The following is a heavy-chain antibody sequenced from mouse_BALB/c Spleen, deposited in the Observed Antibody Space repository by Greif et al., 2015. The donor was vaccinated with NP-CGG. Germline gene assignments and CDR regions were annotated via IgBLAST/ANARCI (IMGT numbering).Heavy chain of an antibody. Sequence: VQLQQSGAELVKPGASVKLSCKASGYTFTSYWMHWVKQRPGQGLEWIGEINPSNGRTNYNEKFKSKATLTVDKSSSTAYMQLSSLTSEGSAVYYCAIYDGYYYYAMDYWGQGTSVTVSS. J-gene: IGHJ4*01. D-gene: IGHD2-3*01. CDR1: GYTFTSYW. CDR2: INPSNGRT. CDR3: AIYDGYYYYAMDY. V-gene: IGHV1S81*02.